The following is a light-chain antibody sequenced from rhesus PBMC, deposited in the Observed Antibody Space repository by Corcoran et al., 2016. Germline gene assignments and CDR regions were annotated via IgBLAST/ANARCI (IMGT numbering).Light chain of an antibody. CDR3: VQAIAFPWT. J-gene: IGKJ1*01. Sequence: DIVMTQTPLSLPITPGEPASISCRSSQSLLHTNGNTYLHWYLQRPGQSPQLLIYGGSNRASGVPDRFSGGGSGTDFTLKISKVEADDVGIYYCVQAIAFPWTFGQGTKVDIK. CDR1: QSLLHTNGNTY. V-gene: IGKV2-72*01. CDR2: GGS.